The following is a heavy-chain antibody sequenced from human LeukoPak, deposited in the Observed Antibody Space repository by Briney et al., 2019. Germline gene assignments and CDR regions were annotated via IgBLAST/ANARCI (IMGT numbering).Heavy chain of an antibody. CDR2: MNPNSGNT. D-gene: IGHD3-9*01. CDR1: GYTFSNYD. J-gene: IGHJ4*02. CDR3: ARRLAGFDY. V-gene: IGHV1-8*01. Sequence: ASVKVSCKASGYTFSNYDVNWLRQATGQGLEWMGWMNPNSGNTGYAQKFQGRVTITRNTSISTAYMELSSLRSEDTAVYYCARRLAGFDYWGQGTLVTVSS.